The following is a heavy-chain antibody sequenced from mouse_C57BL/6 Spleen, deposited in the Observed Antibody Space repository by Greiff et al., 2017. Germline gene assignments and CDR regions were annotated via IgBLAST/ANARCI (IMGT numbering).Heavy chain of an antibody. CDR3: AKYYGSSYRPFAY. V-gene: IGHV3-6*01. CDR2: ISYDGSN. J-gene: IGHJ3*01. D-gene: IGHD1-1*01. CDR1: GYSITSGYY. Sequence: EVQLQQSGPGLVKPSQSLSLTCSVTGYSITSGYYWNWIRQFPGNKLEWMGYISYDGSNNYNPSLKNRISITRDTSKNQFFLKLNSVTTEDTATYYCAKYYGSSYRPFAYWGQGTLVTVSA.